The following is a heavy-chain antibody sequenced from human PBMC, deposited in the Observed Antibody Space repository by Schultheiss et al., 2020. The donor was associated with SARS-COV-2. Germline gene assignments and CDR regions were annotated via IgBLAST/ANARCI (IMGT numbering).Heavy chain of an antibody. CDR1: GFTFSNAW. CDR2: ISGSGGST. J-gene: IGHJ4*02. D-gene: IGHD1-7*01. V-gene: IGHV3-11*04. CDR3: ARAQGNWNYESDY. Sequence: GGSLRLSCAASGFTFSNAWMSWVRQAPGKGLEWVSAISGSGGSTYYADSVKGRFTISRDNAKNSLYLQMNSLRAEDTAVYYCARAQGNWNYESDYWGQGTLVTVSS.